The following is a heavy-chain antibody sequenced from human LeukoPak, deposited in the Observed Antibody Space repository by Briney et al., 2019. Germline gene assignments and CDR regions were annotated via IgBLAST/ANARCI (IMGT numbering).Heavy chain of an antibody. CDR1: GFIFSDYG. V-gene: IGHV3-30*02. J-gene: IGHJ4*02. Sequence: GGSLRLSCAASGFIFSDYGMHWVRQAPGKGLEWVAFIRYDGSNKYYLDSVKGRFTISRDSSKNTVYLQMNSLRAEDTAVYYCAKEGTASKPSDLNYWGQGTLVTVSS. CDR2: IRYDGSNK. D-gene: IGHD1/OR15-1a*01. CDR3: AKEGTASKPSDLNY.